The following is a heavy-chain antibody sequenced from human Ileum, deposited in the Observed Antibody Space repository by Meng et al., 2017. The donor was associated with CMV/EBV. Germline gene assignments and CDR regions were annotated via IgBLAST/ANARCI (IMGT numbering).Heavy chain of an antibody. CDR2: ISAYNGNT. CDR3: ARDRDPKQWPPNYYYYYGMDV. Sequence: GESLKISCKASGYTFTSYGISWVRQAPGQGLEWMGWISAYNGNTNYAQKLQGRVTMTTDTSTSTAYMELRSLRSDDTAVYYCARDRDPKQWPPNYYYYYGMDVWGQGTTVTVSS. CDR1: GYTFTSYG. V-gene: IGHV1-18*01. J-gene: IGHJ6*02. D-gene: IGHD6-19*01.